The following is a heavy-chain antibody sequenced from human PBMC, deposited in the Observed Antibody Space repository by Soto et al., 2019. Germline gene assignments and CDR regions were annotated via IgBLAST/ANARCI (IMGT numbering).Heavy chain of an antibody. Sequence: QVQLQESGPGLVKPSETLSLTCTVSGGSISSYHWSWIRQPPGKGLEWIGYIYYSGSTNYNPSLKSRVTISVDTSKNQFSLKLSSVTAADTAVYYCARHEYYDILRFDYWGQGTLVTDSS. CDR2: IYYSGST. CDR3: ARHEYYDILRFDY. V-gene: IGHV4-59*08. D-gene: IGHD3-9*01. J-gene: IGHJ4*02. CDR1: GGSISSYH.